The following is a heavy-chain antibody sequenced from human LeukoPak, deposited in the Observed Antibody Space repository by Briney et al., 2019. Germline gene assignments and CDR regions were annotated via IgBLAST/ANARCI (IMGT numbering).Heavy chain of an antibody. V-gene: IGHV3-48*03. D-gene: IGHD4-23*01. CDR1: GFTFDDYA. CDR3: ARDYGGSSPFDY. Sequence: GGSLRLSCAASGFTFDDYAMHWVRQAPGKGLEWVSYISSSDSTIYYADSVKGRFTISRDNAKNSLYLQMNSLRAEDTAVYYCARDYGGSSPFDYWGQGTLVTVS. CDR2: ISSSDSTI. J-gene: IGHJ4*02.